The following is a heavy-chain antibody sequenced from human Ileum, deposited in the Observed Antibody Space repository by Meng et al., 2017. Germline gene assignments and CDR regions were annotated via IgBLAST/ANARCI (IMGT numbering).Heavy chain of an antibody. Sequence: RLQGSGPVLVTPSGTLSLTCTVSSGSISSNTYWSWVRQPPGKGLEWIGQISHSGSAYYNPSLKSRVTMSVDKSKSQFSLMLTSVTAADTAIYYCARHGGYSQDFWGQGTLVTVSS. D-gene: IGHD4-23*01. J-gene: IGHJ4*02. CDR3: ARHGGYSQDF. CDR2: ISHSGSA. CDR1: SGSISSNTY. V-gene: IGHV4-4*02.